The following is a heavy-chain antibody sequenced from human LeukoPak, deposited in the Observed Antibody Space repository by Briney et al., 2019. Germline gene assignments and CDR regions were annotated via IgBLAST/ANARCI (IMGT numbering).Heavy chain of an antibody. D-gene: IGHD2-2*01. CDR2: ISPGGGTT. CDR3: ANTEYQRLGTDY. V-gene: IGHV3-23*01. Sequence: PGGSLRLSCAVSGFAFGSEAMSWVRQSPARGLEWVASISPGGGTTYYADYVKGRFTISRDNAKNSLYLQMNSLRTEDTAVYYCANTEYQRLGTDYWGQGTLVTVSS. J-gene: IGHJ4*02. CDR1: GFAFGSEA.